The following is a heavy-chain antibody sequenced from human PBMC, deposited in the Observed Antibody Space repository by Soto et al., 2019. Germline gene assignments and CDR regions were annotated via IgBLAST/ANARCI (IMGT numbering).Heavy chain of an antibody. CDR1: GDSMSSSDYY. CDR3: ARRTVNIRTFYSGLKTHCFDY. J-gene: IGHJ4*02. Sequence: QLQLHESGPGLVKPSETLSLTCAVSGDSMSSSDYYWGWIRQPPGKGLEWIGSIYYSGSTYYNPSLPSRVAISVDTSKNQSPLKLKSVTAADTAIYYCARRTVNIRTFYSGLKTHCFDYWGQGAPVTVSS. CDR2: IYYSGST. D-gene: IGHD6-19*01. V-gene: IGHV4-39*01.